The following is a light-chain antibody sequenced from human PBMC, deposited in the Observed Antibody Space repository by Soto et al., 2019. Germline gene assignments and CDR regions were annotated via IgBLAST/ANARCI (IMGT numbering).Light chain of an antibody. Sequence: QSALTQPASVSGSPGQSITISCTGTSSDVGGYNYVSWYQQQPGKAPKLMIHEVTNRPSGVSNRFSGSKSGNTASLTISGLQAEDEADYYCSSHTSSSTLVVFGGGTKLTVL. V-gene: IGLV2-14*01. CDR1: SSDVGGYNY. CDR3: SSHTSSSTLVV. CDR2: EVT. J-gene: IGLJ2*01.